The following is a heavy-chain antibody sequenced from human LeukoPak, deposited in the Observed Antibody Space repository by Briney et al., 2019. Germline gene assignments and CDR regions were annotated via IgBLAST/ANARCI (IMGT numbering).Heavy chain of an antibody. CDR2: INANNGNT. CDR3: ARVGSGNYGYAFDI. CDR1: GYTFTSYG. V-gene: IGHV1-18*01. Sequence: ASVKVSCKASGYTFTSYGISWVRQAPGQGLEWMGWINANNGNTNYAQNLQGRVTMTTDTSTSTAYMEMRSLRSDDTAVYYCARVGSGNYGYAFDIWGQGTMVTVSS. J-gene: IGHJ3*02. D-gene: IGHD3-16*01.